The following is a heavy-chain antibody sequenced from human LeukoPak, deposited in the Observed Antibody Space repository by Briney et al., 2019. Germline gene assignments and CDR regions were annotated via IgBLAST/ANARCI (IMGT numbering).Heavy chain of an antibody. J-gene: IGHJ4*02. CDR1: GFTFSSYA. CDR2: ISGSGGST. D-gene: IGHD6-19*01. V-gene: IGHV3-23*01. CDR3: AKDLPRSGWPKGGTRPSMGFDY. Sequence: GGSLRLSCAASGFTFSSYAMSWVRQAPGKGLEWVSAISGSGGSTYYADSVKGRFTISRDNSKNTLYLQMNSLRAEDTAVYYCAKDLPRSGWPKGGTRPSMGFDYWGQGTLVTVSS.